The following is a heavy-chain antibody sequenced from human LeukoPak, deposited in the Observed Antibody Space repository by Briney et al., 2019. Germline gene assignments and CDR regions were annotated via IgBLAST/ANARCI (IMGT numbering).Heavy chain of an antibody. D-gene: IGHD2-2*01. CDR3: AKGTRGYCSSTSCLVSFDY. CDR2: IRYDGSNK. J-gene: IGHJ4*02. CDR1: GFTFSSYG. V-gene: IGHV3-30*02. Sequence: GGSLSLSCAATGFTFSSYGMHWVRQAPGKGLEWVAFIRYDGSNKYYADSVKGRFTISRDNSKNTLYLQMNSLRAEGTAVYYCAKGTRGYCSSTSCLVSFDYWGQGTLVTVSS.